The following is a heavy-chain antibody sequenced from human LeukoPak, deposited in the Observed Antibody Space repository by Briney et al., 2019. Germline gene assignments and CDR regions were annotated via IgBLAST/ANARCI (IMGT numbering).Heavy chain of an antibody. D-gene: IGHD6-13*01. V-gene: IGHV3-23*01. J-gene: IGHJ4*02. CDR1: GFTFSSYA. Sequence: GGSLRLSCAASGFTFSSYAMSWVRQAPGKGLEWVSAISGSGGSTHYADSVKGRFTISRDNSKNTLYLLMNSLRAEDTAVYYCAKSNSIAAAGMSSFDYWGQGTLVTVSS. CDR3: AKSNSIAAAGMSSFDY. CDR2: ISGSGGST.